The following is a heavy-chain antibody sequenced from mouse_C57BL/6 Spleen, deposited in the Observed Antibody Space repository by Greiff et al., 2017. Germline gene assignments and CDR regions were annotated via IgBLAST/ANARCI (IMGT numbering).Heavy chain of an antibody. D-gene: IGHD2-4*01. CDR3: ARGDYYDYDGGY. CDR2: IHPNSGST. Sequence: VQLQQPGAELVKPGASVKLSCKASGYTFTSYWMHWVKQRPGQGLEWIGMIHPNSGSTNYNEKFKSKATLTVDKSSSTAYMQLSSLTSEDSAVYYCARGDYYDYDGGYWGQGTTLTVSS. V-gene: IGHV1-64*01. CDR1: GYTFTSYW. J-gene: IGHJ2*01.